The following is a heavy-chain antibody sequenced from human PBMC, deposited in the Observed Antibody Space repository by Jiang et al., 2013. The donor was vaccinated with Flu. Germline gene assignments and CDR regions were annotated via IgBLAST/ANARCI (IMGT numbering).Heavy chain of an antibody. J-gene: IGHJ2*01. D-gene: IGHD2-15*01. V-gene: IGHV1-69*01. CDR1: GGTFSSYA. CDR2: IIPIFGTA. CDR3: ARGGRLYCSGGSCYYLNWYFDL. Sequence: SGAEVKKPGSSVKVSCKASGGTFSSYAISWVRQAPGQGLEWMGGIIPIFGTANYAQKFQGRVTITADESTSTAYMELSSLRSEDTAVYYCARGGRLYCSGGSCYYLNWYFDLWGRGTLVTVSS.